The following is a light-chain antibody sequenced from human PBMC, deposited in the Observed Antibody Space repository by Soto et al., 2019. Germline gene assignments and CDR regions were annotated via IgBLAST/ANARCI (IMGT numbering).Light chain of an antibody. Sequence: EIVMTQSPATLSVSPGERATLSCRASQSVSSNLAWYQQKPGQAPRLLIYGASTRATGIPARFSGSGSGTQFTLTISSLQSEDFAVYYCQQYNSWPPNTFGQGTKREIK. V-gene: IGKV3-15*01. CDR1: QSVSSN. CDR2: GAS. CDR3: QQYNSWPPNT. J-gene: IGKJ2*01.